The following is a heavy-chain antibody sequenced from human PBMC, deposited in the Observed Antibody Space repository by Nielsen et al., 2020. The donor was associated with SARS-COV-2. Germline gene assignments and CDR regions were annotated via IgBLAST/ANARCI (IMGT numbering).Heavy chain of an antibody. Sequence: GESLKISCAASGFTFSPYAMHWVRQAPGKGLDWVAVISYDGSNNFYADSVKGRFTISRDNSKNTLYLQMNSLRAEDTAVYYCARGSGSYYFDYWGQGTLVTVSS. J-gene: IGHJ4*02. CDR1: GFTFSPYA. CDR3: ARGSGSYYFDY. V-gene: IGHV3-30*04. CDR2: ISYDGSNN. D-gene: IGHD1-26*01.